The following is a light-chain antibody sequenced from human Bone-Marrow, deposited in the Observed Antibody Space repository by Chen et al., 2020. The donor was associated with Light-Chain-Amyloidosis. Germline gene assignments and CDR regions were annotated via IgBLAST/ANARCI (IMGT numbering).Light chain of an antibody. CDR3: QSADSSGTFVVI. CDR2: RDT. V-gene: IGLV3-25*03. CDR1: DLPTKY. J-gene: IGLJ2*01. Sequence: SYQLPQPPSVSLSPGQTARFTCSGDDLPTKYDYWYQPEPGQAPVLVIHRDTGRPSGISERFSVSSSGTTATLTISGGQAEDEWDDHCQSADSSGTFVVIFGVWTKLTVL.